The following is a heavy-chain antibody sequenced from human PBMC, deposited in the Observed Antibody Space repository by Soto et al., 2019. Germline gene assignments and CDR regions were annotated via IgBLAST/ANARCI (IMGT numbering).Heavy chain of an antibody. D-gene: IGHD3-3*01. J-gene: IGHJ4*02. CDR3: AKGSKKTIFGVVIPLYFDY. CDR1: GFTFSSYA. Sequence: GSLRLSCAASGFTFSSYAMSWVRQAPGKGLEWVSAISGSGGSTYYADSVKGRFTISRDNSKNTLYLQMNSLRAEDTAVYYCAKGSKKTIFGVVIPLYFDYWGQGPLFTVPS. V-gene: IGHV3-23*01. CDR2: ISGSGGST.